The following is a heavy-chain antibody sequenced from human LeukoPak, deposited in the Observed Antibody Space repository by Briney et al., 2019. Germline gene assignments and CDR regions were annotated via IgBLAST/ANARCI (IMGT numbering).Heavy chain of an antibody. J-gene: IGHJ5*02. CDR3: AREARIAAAGPPDWFDP. Sequence: GASVKVSCKASGGTFSSYAISWVRQAPGQGLEWMGGIIPIFGTANYAQKFQGRVTITADESTSTAYMELSSPRSEDTAVYYCAREARIAAAGPPDWFDPWGQGTLVTVSS. CDR1: GGTFSSYA. CDR2: IIPIFGTA. D-gene: IGHD6-13*01. V-gene: IGHV1-69*13.